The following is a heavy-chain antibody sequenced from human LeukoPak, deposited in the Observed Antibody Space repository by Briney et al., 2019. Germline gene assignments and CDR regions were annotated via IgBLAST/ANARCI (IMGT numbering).Heavy chain of an antibody. D-gene: IGHD2-2*01. Sequence: GASVKVSCKASGYTFTAFYLHWVRQAPGQGLEWMGWINSNSGDTNYEQKFQGRATMTRDTSISTAYMEVGGLRSDDTAVYYCAREGLVCSSSSCHYLASWGQGTLVTVSS. CDR3: AREGLVCSSSSCHYLAS. V-gene: IGHV1-2*02. CDR2: INSNSGDT. CDR1: GYTFTAFY. J-gene: IGHJ4*02.